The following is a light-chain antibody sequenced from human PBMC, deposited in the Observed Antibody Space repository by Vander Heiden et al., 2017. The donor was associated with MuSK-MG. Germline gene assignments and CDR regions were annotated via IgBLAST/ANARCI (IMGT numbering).Light chain of an antibody. Sequence: QTLVTQEPSLSVSPGGTVTLTCGLSSGSVSSSYYPTWYQQTPGQAPRTLIYTTDTRSSGVPGRFSGSILGNKAALTITGAQAEDESNYYCVLYMGSGLWMFGGGTKVIVL. CDR2: TTD. V-gene: IGLV8-61*01. CDR1: SGSVSSSYY. CDR3: VLYMGSGLWM. J-gene: IGLJ3*02.